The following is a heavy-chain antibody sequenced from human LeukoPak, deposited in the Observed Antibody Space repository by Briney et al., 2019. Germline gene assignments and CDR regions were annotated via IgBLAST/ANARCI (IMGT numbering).Heavy chain of an antibody. CDR1: GYTFTDYY. V-gene: IGHV1-2*02. J-gene: IGHJ3*02. D-gene: IGHD6-19*01. CDR2: INPNSGGT. Sequence: ASVPVSFMSSGYTFTDYYMHWVRQAPGQGLAWMGWINPNSGGTNYAQKFQGRVTMTRDTSISTAYMELSRLRSDDTAVYYCARDSSYSSGWYPPDAFDIWGQGTMVTVSS. CDR3: ARDSSYSSGWYPPDAFDI.